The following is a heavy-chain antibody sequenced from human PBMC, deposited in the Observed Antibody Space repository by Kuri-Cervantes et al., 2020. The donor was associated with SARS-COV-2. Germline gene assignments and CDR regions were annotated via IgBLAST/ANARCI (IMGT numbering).Heavy chain of an antibody. J-gene: IGHJ4*02. CDR1: GFPFSSYS. CDR3: ARATIGYSGYEGFDY. Sequence: GEALKISCAASGFPFSSYSMNWVRQAPGKGLEWVSYISSSSSTICYADSVKGRFTISRDNAKNSLYLQMNSLRAEDTAVYYCARATIGYSGYEGFDYWGQGTLVTVSS. V-gene: IGHV3-48*01. CDR2: ISSSSSTI. D-gene: IGHD5-12*01.